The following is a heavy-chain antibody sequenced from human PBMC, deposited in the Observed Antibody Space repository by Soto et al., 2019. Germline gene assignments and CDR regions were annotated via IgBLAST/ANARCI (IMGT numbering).Heavy chain of an antibody. CDR1: GFTFDDYA. V-gene: IGHV3-9*01. J-gene: IGHJ4*02. CDR2: ISWNSGNI. Sequence: EVQLVESGGGLVQPGRSLRLSCAASGFTFDDYAMHWVRQAPGKGLEWVSGISWNSGNIGYADSVKGRFTISRDNAKNSLYLQMNSLRAEDTALYYCAKDHQQLGGVIDYWGQGTLVTVSS. D-gene: IGHD6-13*01. CDR3: AKDHQQLGGVIDY.